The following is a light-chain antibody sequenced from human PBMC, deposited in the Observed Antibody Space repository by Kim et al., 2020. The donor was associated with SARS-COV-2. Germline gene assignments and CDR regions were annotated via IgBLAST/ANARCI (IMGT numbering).Light chain of an antibody. CDR2: DAS. CDR3: QQYNSYWT. CDR1: QSISSW. J-gene: IGKJ1*01. V-gene: IGKV1-5*01. Sequence: IQMTQSPSTLSASVGDRVTITCRTSQSISSWLAWYQQKPGKAPKLLIDDASSLESGVPSRFSGSGSGTEFTLTISSLQPDDFATYYCQQYNSYWTFGQGTKVDIK.